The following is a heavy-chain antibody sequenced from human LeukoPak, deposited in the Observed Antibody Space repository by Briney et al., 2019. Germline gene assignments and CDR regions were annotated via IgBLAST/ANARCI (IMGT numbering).Heavy chain of an antibody. Sequence: GASVKVSCKASGYTFTNYGISWVRQAPGQGLEWMGWISGYNGNTNYAQKFQGRVTMTRDTSISTAYMELSRLRSDDTAVYYCARDRGIVGATKFGFDPWGQGTLVTVSS. CDR1: GYTFTNYG. V-gene: IGHV1-18*01. CDR2: ISGYNGNT. CDR3: ARDRGIVGATKFGFDP. D-gene: IGHD1-26*01. J-gene: IGHJ5*02.